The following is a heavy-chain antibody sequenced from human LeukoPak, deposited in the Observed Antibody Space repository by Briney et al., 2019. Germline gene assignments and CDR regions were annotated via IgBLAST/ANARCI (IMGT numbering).Heavy chain of an antibody. CDR2: ISSSGSTI. Sequence: GGSLRLSCAASGFTFSSYEMNWVRQAPGKGLEWVSYISSSGSTIYYADSVKGRFTISRDNAKNSLYLQMNSLRAEDTAVYYCARSVISGSWFGYYYYYMDVWGKGTTVTVSS. CDR3: ARSVISGSWFGYYYYYMDV. D-gene: IGHD3-16*01. J-gene: IGHJ6*03. CDR1: GFTFSSYE. V-gene: IGHV3-48*03.